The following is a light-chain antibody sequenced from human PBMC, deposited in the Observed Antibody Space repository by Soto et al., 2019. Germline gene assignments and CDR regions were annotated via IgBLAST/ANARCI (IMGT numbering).Light chain of an antibody. V-gene: IGKV1-5*03. Sequence: DIQMTQSPSTLSASVGDRVTITCRASQTIDSWLAWYQQRPGKPPNLLIYKASTLASGVPSRFSGSGSGTEYTLTINSLQPDDFATYYCHQYHSYSGTFGQGTKVDI. CDR1: QTIDSW. CDR2: KAS. CDR3: HQYHSYSGT. J-gene: IGKJ1*01.